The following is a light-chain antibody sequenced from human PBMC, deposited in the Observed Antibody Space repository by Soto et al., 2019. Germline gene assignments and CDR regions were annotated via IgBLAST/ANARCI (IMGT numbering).Light chain of an antibody. CDR3: QQYNNWWT. J-gene: IGKJ1*01. CDR1: QSVSNN. Sequence: EIVMTQSPATLSVSPGERATLSCRASQSVSNNLAWYQKKPGQAPRLLIYGASTRATGIPARFSGSGSGTEFTLTISRLQYEDFAVYYWQQYNNWWTFGQGTRVEIK. CDR2: GAS. V-gene: IGKV3-15*01.